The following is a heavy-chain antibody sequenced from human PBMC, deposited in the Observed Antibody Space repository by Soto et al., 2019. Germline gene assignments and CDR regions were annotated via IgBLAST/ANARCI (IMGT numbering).Heavy chain of an antibody. Sequence: ASVKVSCKASGYTFTSYGISWVRQAPGQGLEWMGWISAYNGNTNYAQKLQGRVTMTTDTSTSTAYMELRSLRSDDTAVYYCARGITGTSHPSRFDPWGQGTLVTVSS. D-gene: IGHD1-7*01. J-gene: IGHJ5*02. CDR2: ISAYNGNT. V-gene: IGHV1-18*01. CDR3: ARGITGTSHPSRFDP. CDR1: GYTFTSYG.